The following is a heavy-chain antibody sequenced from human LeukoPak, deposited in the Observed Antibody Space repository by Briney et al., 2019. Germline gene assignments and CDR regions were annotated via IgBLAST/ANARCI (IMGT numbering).Heavy chain of an antibody. J-gene: IGHJ5*02. CDR3: ARAIAAAGGAFDP. CDR1: GGSISSYC. D-gene: IGHD6-13*01. Sequence: SETLSLTCTVSGGSISSYCWSWIRQPPGKGLEWIGYIYYSGSTNYNPSLKSRVTISVDTSKNQFSLKLSSVTAADTAVYYCARAIAAAGGAFDPWGQGTLVTVSS. V-gene: IGHV4-59*01. CDR2: IYYSGST.